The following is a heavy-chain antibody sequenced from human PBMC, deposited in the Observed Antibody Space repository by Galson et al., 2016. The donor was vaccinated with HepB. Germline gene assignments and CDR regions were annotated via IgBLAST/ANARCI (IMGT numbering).Heavy chain of an antibody. D-gene: IGHD6-25*01. V-gene: IGHV4-4*02. CDR2: AYHSGNS. CDR3: AKHGPAHSGGWHFGL. J-gene: IGHJ2*01. Sequence: SETLSLTCAVSGGSVSSDTWWSWVRQSPGKELEWIAEAYHSGNSNYNPALKARLIMSVDSSKNEISLKLTSVTAADTAVYYCAKHGPAHSGGWHFGLWGRGTLVTVSS. CDR1: GGSVSSDTW.